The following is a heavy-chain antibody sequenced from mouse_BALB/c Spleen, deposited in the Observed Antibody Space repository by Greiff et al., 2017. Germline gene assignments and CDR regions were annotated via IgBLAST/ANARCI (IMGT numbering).Heavy chain of an antibody. V-gene: IGHV5-4*02. D-gene: IGHD1-1*01. J-gene: IGHJ4*01. CDR3: ERRYKDGYSCDSMDY. Sequence: EVQRVESGGGLVKPGGSLKLSCAASGFTFSDYYMYWVRQTPEKRLEWVATISDGGSYTYYPDSVKGRFTISRDNAKNNLYLQMSSLKSEDTAMFSCERRYKDGYSCDSMDYWGQGTTVTVSS. CDR2: ISDGGSYT. CDR1: GFTFSDYY.